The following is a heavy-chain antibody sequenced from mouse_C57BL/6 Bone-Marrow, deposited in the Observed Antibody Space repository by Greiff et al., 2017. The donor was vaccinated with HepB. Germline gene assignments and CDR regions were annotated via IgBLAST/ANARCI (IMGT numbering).Heavy chain of an antibody. D-gene: IGHD1-1*01. V-gene: IGHV7-3*01. CDR1: GFTFTDYY. CDR2: IRNKANGYTT. Sequence: DVKLVESGGGLVQPGGSLSLSCAASGFTFTDYYMSWVRQPPGKALEWLGFIRNKANGYTTEYSASVKGRFTISRDNSQSILYLQMNALRAEDSATYYCARLATVVAHYFDYWGQGTTLTVSS. CDR3: ARLATVVAHYFDY. J-gene: IGHJ2*01.